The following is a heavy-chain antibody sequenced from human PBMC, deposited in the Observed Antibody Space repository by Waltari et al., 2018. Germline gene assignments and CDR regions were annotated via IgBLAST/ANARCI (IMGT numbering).Heavy chain of an antibody. J-gene: IGHJ3*02. CDR1: GGAISSGSYY. V-gene: IGHV4-61*02. Sequence: QVQLQESGPGLVKPSQTLSLTCTVSGGAISSGSYYWSWIRKSAGKGLEWFGRIYTSGSTNYNPSLKSRVTISVDTSKNQFSLKLGSVTAADTAVYYCARGGLEMATEDAFDIWGQGTMVTVSS. D-gene: IGHD5-12*01. CDR2: IYTSGST. CDR3: ARGGLEMATEDAFDI.